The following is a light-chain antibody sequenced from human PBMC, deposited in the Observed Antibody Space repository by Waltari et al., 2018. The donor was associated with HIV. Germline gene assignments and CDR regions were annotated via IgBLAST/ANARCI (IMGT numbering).Light chain of an antibody. CDR1: SGNIASDY. J-gene: IGLJ3*02. V-gene: IGLV6-57*01. CDR3: QSCDSTNQV. CDR2: EDK. Sequence: FMLTQLHSVSESPGKTVTISCTRSSGNIASDYALWYQQRPGSSPTTVIYEDKHSPSGVPDRFSGSIDSSSNSASLTISGLKTEDEADYYCQSCDSTNQVFGGGTKLTVL.